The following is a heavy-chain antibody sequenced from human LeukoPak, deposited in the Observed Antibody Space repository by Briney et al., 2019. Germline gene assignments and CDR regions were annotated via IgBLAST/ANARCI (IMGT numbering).Heavy chain of an antibody. J-gene: IGHJ6*02. CDR1: GFTFSSYS. CDR2: ISSGSSTI. Sequence: GGSLRLSCAASGFTFSSYSMKWVRQAPGKGLDWLSYISSGSSTIYYADSVKGRFTISRDNTKKTLYLEMNSLRAEDTAVYFCARVAHFDRGMDVWGQGTTVTVSS. CDR3: ARVAHFDRGMDV. D-gene: IGHD3-9*01. V-gene: IGHV3-48*04.